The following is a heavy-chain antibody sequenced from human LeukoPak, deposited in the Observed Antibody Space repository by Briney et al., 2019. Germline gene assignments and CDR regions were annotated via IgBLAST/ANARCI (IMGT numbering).Heavy chain of an antibody. J-gene: IGHJ3*02. Sequence: GGSLRLSCAASGFTFSSYAMHWVRQAPGKGLEWVAVISYDGSNKYYADSVKGRFTISRDNAKNSLYLQMNSLRAEDTAVYYCARDRLFSRAVPTNAFDIWGQGTMVTVSS. V-gene: IGHV3-30-3*01. CDR3: ARDRLFSRAVPTNAFDI. CDR2: ISYDGSNK. CDR1: GFTFSSYA. D-gene: IGHD6-19*01.